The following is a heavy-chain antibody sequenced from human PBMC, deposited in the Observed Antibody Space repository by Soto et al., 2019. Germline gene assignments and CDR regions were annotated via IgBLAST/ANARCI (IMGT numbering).Heavy chain of an antibody. V-gene: IGHV1-3*01. Sequence: QVQLVQSGAEVKKPGASVKVSCKTSGYTFTTYGLHWVRQAPGQGLEWMGCINAGNGNTKYSQKFQGRVTITRDTSATTAYMELSSMRSEDTAVYYCARPIVWDIFDIWVQGTMVTVSS. J-gene: IGHJ3*02. CDR1: GYTFTTYG. CDR2: INAGNGNT. CDR3: ARPIVWDIFDI. D-gene: IGHD1-26*01.